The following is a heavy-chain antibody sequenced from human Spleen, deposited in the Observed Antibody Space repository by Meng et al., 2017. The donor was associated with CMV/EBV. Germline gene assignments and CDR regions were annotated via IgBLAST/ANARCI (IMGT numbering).Heavy chain of an antibody. CDR2: IRYDGSNK. CDR1: GFTFSSFG. D-gene: IGHD3-10*01. CDR3: ANLSPWFGGISNFDY. V-gene: IGHV3-30*02. J-gene: IGHJ4*02. Sequence: GGSLRLSCAASGFTFSSFGMHWVRQAPGKGLEWVAFIRYDGSNKYYADSVKGRFTISRDNSKNALHLQMNSLGAEDTAVYYCANLSPWFGGISNFDYWCQGTLVTVSS.